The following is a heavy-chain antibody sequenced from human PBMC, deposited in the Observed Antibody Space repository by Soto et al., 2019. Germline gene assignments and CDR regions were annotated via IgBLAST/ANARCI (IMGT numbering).Heavy chain of an antibody. J-gene: IGHJ4*02. CDR3: AREGGYSYGFDY. D-gene: IGHD5-18*01. CDR1: GYTFTSYD. V-gene: IGHV1-8*01. Sequence: QVQLVQSGAEVKKPGASVKVSCKASGYTFTSYDINWVRQATGQGLEWMGWMSPNSGNTGYAQKFQGRVTMSRNTSISTAYMELSSLRSEDTVVYYCAREGGYSYGFDYWGQGTLVTVSS. CDR2: MSPNSGNT.